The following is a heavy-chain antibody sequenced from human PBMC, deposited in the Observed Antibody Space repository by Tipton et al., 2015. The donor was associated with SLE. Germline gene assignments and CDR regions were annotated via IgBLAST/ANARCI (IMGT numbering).Heavy chain of an antibody. D-gene: IGHD2-8*01. Sequence: LRLSCTVSGGSISSHYWSWIRQPPGKGLEWIASIYYSGSTYYNPSLKSRVTISIDTSKNHFSLKLTSVTAADTAVYYCARRPPSYCTNGVCEVWGQGILVTVSS. CDR2: IYYSGST. CDR1: GGSISSHY. CDR3: ARRPPSYCTNGVCEV. J-gene: IGHJ4*02. V-gene: IGHV4-59*08.